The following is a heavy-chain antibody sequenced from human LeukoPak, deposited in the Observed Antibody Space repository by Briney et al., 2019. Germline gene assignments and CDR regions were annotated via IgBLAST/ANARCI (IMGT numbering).Heavy chain of an antibody. J-gene: IGHJ4*02. CDR1: GFTFSSYG. Sequence: PGGSLRLSCAASGFTFSSYGMHWVRQAPGKGLEWVAFIRYDGSNKYYADSVKGRFTISRDNSKNTLYLQMNSLRAEDTAVYYCAKDKDIVVVVTAYPDYWGQGTLVTVSS. D-gene: IGHD2-15*01. V-gene: IGHV3-30*02. CDR3: AKDKDIVVVVTAYPDY. CDR2: IRYDGSNK.